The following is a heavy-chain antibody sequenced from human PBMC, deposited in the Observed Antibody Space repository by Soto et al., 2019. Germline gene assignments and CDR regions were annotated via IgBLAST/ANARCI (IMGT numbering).Heavy chain of an antibody. Sequence: GGSLRLSCAASGFTFSSYGMHWVRQAPGKGLEWVTIIWYDGSNKHYLDSVKGRFTIPRDNSKNTLYLQMNSLRAEDMAVYYCARRTRFLDVWGQGTTVTVSS. D-gene: IGHD3-16*01. J-gene: IGHJ6*02. CDR2: IWYDGSNK. V-gene: IGHV3-33*01. CDR3: ARRTRFLDV. CDR1: GFTFSSYG.